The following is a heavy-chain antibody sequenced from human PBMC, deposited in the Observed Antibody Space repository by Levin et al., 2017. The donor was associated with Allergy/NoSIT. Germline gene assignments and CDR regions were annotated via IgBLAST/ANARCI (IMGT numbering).Heavy chain of an antibody. Sequence: SCAASGFSFSAFGFHWVRQAPGKGLEWVTMISFDGSHIHYADSLKGRFTISRDDSKNTVYLQMNSLTADDTGVYYCARDVLPNGSRAFDIWGQGTMVIASS. CDR2: ISFDGSHI. CDR3: ARDVLPNGSRAFDI. CDR1: GFSFSAFG. D-gene: IGHD2-15*01. V-gene: IGHV3-33*01. J-gene: IGHJ3*02.